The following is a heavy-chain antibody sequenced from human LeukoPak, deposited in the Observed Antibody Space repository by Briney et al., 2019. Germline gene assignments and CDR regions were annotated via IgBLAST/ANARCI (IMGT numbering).Heavy chain of an antibody. CDR3: ARDPWGDYIDY. CDR1: GGSISSGGYY. CDR2: IYYSGST. D-gene: IGHD4-17*01. Sequence: SETLSLTCTVSGGSISSGGYYWSWIRQHPGKGLEWIGYIYYSGSTYYNPSLKSRVTISVDTSKNQFSLKLSSVTAADTAVYYCARDPWGDYIDYWGQGTLGTVSS. J-gene: IGHJ4*02. V-gene: IGHV4-31*03.